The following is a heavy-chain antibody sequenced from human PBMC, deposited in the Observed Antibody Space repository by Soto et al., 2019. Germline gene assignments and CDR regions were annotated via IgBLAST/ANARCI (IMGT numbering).Heavy chain of an antibody. J-gene: IGHJ5*02. V-gene: IGHV4-4*07. CDR2: INTSGST. D-gene: IGHD5-18*01. Sequence: QVQLQESGPGLVKPSETLSLTCTVSGGSISSYYWSWIRQPAGKRLEWIGRINTSGSTNYNPSLKSRVTMSVDTSKNQFSLKLSSVTAADTAVYYCARDPGSNSPRDWFDPWGQGTLVTVSS. CDR3: ARDPGSNSPRDWFDP. CDR1: GGSISSYY.